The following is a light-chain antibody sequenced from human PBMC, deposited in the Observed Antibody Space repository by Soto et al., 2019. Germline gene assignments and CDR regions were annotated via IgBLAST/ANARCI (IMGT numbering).Light chain of an antibody. CDR3: QQYYSTPRT. CDR1: QSVLNNSNNKNY. Sequence: DNVMTQSPDSLAVSLGERATINCRSSQSVLNNSNNKNYLAWYQQKAGQPPNLLIYWASTREFGVPDRFSGSGSGTDFTLTISSLQAEDVAVYYCQQYYSTPRTFGQGTKVEIK. CDR2: WAS. J-gene: IGKJ1*01. V-gene: IGKV4-1*01.